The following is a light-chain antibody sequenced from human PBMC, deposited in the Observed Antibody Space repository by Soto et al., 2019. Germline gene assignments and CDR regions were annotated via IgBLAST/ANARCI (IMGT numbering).Light chain of an antibody. J-gene: IGKJ1*01. CDR3: AQIYTAQWT. V-gene: IGKV1-39*01. CDR2: GAS. Sequence: DIHVTQSPSSLPASLGDRVTITCRASENIKNYLIWYQQKPGKAPKLLIYGASTLKTGVPSRFSGSGSGTDFTFTIGCLQPDDFATYYCAQIYTAQWTFGQGTRVDLK. CDR1: ENIKNY.